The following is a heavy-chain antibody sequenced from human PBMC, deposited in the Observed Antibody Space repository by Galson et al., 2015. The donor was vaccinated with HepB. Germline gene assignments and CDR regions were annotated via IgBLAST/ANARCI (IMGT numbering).Heavy chain of an antibody. V-gene: IGHV4-34*01. CDR1: GGSFSGYY. D-gene: IGHD4-17*01. Sequence: LSLTCAVYGGSFSGYYWSWIRQPPGKGLEWIGEINHSGSTNYNPSLRSRVTISVDTSKNQFSLKLSSVTAADTAVYYCAREGGTTEGDYWGQGTLVTVSS. CDR2: INHSGST. J-gene: IGHJ4*02. CDR3: AREGGTTEGDY.